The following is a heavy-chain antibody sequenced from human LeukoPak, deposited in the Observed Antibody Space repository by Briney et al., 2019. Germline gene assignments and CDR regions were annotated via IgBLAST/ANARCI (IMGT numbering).Heavy chain of an antibody. V-gene: IGHV4-61*02. CDR1: GGSISSGSYY. Sequence: PSQTLSLTCTVSGGSISSGSYYWSWIRQPAGKGLEWIGRIYTSGSTNYNPSLKSRVTISVDTSKNQFSLKLSSVTAADTAVCYCARDPRLYSSEFDYWGQGTLVTVSS. D-gene: IGHD6-19*01. CDR3: ARDPRLYSSEFDY. J-gene: IGHJ4*02. CDR2: IYTSGST.